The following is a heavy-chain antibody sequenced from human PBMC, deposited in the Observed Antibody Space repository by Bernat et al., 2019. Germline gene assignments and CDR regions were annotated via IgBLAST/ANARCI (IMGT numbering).Heavy chain of an antibody. D-gene: IGHD5/OR15-5a*01. CDR1: GFTVSSNY. CDR2: IYSGGST. Sequence: EVQLVETGGGLIQPGGSLRLSCAASGFTVSSNYMSWVRQAPGKGLEWVSVIYSGGSTYYADSVKGRFTISRDNSKNTLYLQMNSLRVEDTAIYYCARALGVVSPTATRWFDPWGQGILVTVSS. CDR3: ARALGVVSPTATRWFDP. J-gene: IGHJ5*02. V-gene: IGHV3-53*02.